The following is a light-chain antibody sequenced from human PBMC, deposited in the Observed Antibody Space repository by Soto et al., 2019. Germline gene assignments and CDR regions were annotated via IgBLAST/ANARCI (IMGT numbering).Light chain of an antibody. V-gene: IGLV2-11*01. CDR3: CSYAGRYTYV. J-gene: IGLJ1*01. CDR1: SSDVGNYHY. CDR2: YVS. Sequence: QSAPTQPRSVSGSPGQSVTISCTGTSSDVGNYHYVSWYQQHPGKAPKLMIHYVSQRPSGVPDRFSGSKSGNTASLTISGLQAEDDADYYCCSYAGRYTYVFGTGTKVTVL.